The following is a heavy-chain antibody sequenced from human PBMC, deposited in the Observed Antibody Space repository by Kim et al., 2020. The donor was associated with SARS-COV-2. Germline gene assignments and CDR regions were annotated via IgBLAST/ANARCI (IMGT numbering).Heavy chain of an antibody. CDR2: IYYSGST. J-gene: IGHJ4*02. CDR3: AAHYMITFGGVIVPVPHFDY. CDR1: GGSISSSSYY. Sequence: SETLSRTCTVSGGSISSSSYYWGWIRQPPGKGLEWIGSIYYSGSTYYNPSLKSRVTISVDTSKNQFSLKLSSVTAADTAVYYCAAHYMITFGGVIVPVPHFDYWGQGTLVTVSS. D-gene: IGHD3-16*02. V-gene: IGHV4-39*01.